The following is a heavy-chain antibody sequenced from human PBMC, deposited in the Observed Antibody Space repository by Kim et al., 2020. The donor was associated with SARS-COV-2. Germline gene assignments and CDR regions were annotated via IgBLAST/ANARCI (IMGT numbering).Heavy chain of an antibody. CDR2: INPSGGST. J-gene: IGHJ6*02. CDR1: GYTFTSYY. D-gene: IGHD6-19*01. Sequence: ASVKVSCKASGYTFTSYYMHWVRQAPGQGLEWMGIINPSGGSTSYAQKFQGRVTMTRDTSTSTVYMELSSLRSEDTAVYYCARDSRIAVAGLYYYYYGMDVWGQGTTVTVSS. CDR3: ARDSRIAVAGLYYYYYGMDV. V-gene: IGHV1-46*01.